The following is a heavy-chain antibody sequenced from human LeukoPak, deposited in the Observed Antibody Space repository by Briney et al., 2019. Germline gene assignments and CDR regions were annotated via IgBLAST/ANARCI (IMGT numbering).Heavy chain of an antibody. CDR1: AFTISSYG. CDR3: AREMGYCSSTSCPGMDV. V-gene: IGHV3-30*03. J-gene: IGHJ6*04. D-gene: IGHD2-2*01. CDR2: ISYDGSNK. Sequence: AGSLRLTCAASAFTISSYGMHRDRQAPGKGLECVTVISYDGSNKYYADPVKGRFTISRDNSKNTLYLQMNSLRAEDTAVYYCAREMGYCSSTSCPGMDVWGKGTTVTVSS.